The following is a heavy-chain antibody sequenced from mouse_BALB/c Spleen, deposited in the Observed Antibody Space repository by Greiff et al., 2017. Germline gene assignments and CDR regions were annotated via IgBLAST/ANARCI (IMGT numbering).Heavy chain of an antibody. Sequence: QVQLQQSGAELVRPGPSVSVSCTASGYAFTNYLLEWVKQRPGQGLEWIGVINPGSGGTNYNEKFKGKATLTADKSSSTAYMQLSSLTSDDSAVYVGARPGCAYWGQGTLVTVSA. CDR2: INPGSGGT. J-gene: IGHJ3*01. CDR1: GYAFTNYL. V-gene: IGHV1-54*01. CDR3: ARPGCAY.